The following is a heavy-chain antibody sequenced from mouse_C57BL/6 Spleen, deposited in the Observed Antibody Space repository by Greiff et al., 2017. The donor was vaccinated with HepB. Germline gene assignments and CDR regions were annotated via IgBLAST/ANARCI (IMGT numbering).Heavy chain of an antibody. CDR2: IYPGDGDT. V-gene: IGHV1-80*01. D-gene: IGHD2-2*01. Sequence: QVQLQQSGAELVKPGASVKISCKASGYAFSSYWMNWVKQRPGKGLERIGQIYPGDGDTNYNGKFKGKATLTADKSSSTAYMQLSSLTSEDSAVYFCARKATMVAFDYWGQGTTLTVSS. CDR3: ARKATMVAFDY. CDR1: GYAFSSYW. J-gene: IGHJ2*01.